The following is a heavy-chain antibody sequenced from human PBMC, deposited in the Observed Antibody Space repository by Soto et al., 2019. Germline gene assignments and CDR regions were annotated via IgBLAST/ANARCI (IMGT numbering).Heavy chain of an antibody. CDR2: IYYSGST. CDR3: ARSVVVPAAMAYNWFDP. J-gene: IGHJ5*02. V-gene: IGHV4-59*01. CDR1: GGSISSYY. Sequence: SGTPSLTFTVSGGSISSYYWSWIPPPPGEGLEWIGYIYYSGSTNYNPSLKSRVTISVDTSKNQFSLKLSSVTAADTAVYYCARSVVVPAAMAYNWFDPWGQGTLVTVSS. D-gene: IGHD2-2*01.